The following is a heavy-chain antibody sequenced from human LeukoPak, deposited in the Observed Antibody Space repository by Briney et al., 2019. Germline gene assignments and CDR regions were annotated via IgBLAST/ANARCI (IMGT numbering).Heavy chain of an antibody. CDR2: INSDGSST. D-gene: IGHD5-24*01. CDR3: ATMGDGYNSPHDY. V-gene: IGHV3-74*01. Sequence: GGSLRLSCAASGFTFSSYWMHWVRQAPGKGLVWVSHINSDGSSTNYADSVKGRFTISRDNAKKLMYLQMNSLRAEDTAVYYCATMGDGYNSPHDYWGQGTLVTVSS. J-gene: IGHJ4*02. CDR1: GFTFSSYW.